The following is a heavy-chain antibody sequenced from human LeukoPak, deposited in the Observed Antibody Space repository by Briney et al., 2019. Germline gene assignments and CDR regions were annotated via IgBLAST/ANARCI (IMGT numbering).Heavy chain of an antibody. J-gene: IGHJ4*02. CDR3: VRGDSGDSTPLDY. D-gene: IGHD4-17*01. Sequence: GGSLRLSCAASGFTVSSNYMSWVRQAPGKGLEWVSVIYSGGSTYYADSLKGRSTISRDNSKNTLYLQMNSLRAEDTAVYYCVRGDSGDSTPLDYWGQGTLVTVSS. V-gene: IGHV3-53*01. CDR1: GFTVSSNY. CDR2: IYSGGST.